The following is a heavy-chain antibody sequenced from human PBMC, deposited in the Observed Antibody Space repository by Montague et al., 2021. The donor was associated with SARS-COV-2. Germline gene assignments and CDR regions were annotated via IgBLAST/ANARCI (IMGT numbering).Heavy chain of an antibody. J-gene: IGHJ4*02. D-gene: IGHD6-19*01. V-gene: IGHV4-59*13. CDR2: IYYTGGT. CDR1: GGSISPYY. CDR3: ARIAMAATFDS. Sequence: SETLSLTCTVSGGSISPYYWNWIRQPPGKGLEWIGYIYYTGGTEYNPSLKSRVSMSVDTSKNQFSLRLTSVGAADTAVYYCARIAMAATFDSWGQGALVTVSS.